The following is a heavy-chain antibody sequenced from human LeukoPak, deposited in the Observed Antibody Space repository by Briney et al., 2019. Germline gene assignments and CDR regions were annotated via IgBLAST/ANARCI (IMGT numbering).Heavy chain of an antibody. CDR3: ARGGEYSGSYYDWFDP. CDR1: GYTFTSYD. V-gene: IGHV1-8*03. D-gene: IGHD1-26*01. J-gene: IGHJ5*02. CDR2: MNPNSGNK. Sequence: ASVKVSCKASGYTFTSYDINWVRQATGQGLEWMGWMNPNSGNKGYAQKFQGRVTITRNTSISTAYMELSSLRSEDTAVYYCARGGEYSGSYYDWFDPWGQGTLVTVSS.